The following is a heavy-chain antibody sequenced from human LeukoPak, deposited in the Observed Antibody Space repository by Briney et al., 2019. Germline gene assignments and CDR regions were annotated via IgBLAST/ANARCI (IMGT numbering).Heavy chain of an antibody. V-gene: IGHV3-33*01. CDR1: GFTFNSYG. Sequence: GGSLRLSCAASGFTFNSYGMHWVRQVPGKGLEWVAVIWYDGIYKYYADSVKGRFTISRDDSKNTLYLQMNSLRAEDTAVYYFARDHLEPGAVDHYYGVDVWGQGTTVTVSS. D-gene: IGHD1-1*01. CDR2: IWYDGIYK. J-gene: IGHJ6*02. CDR3: ARDHLEPGAVDHYYGVDV.